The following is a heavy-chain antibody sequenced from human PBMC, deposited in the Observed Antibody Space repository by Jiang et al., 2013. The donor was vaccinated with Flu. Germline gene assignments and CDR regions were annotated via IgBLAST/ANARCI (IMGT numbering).Heavy chain of an antibody. Sequence: VQLLESGGDLVQPGGSLRLSCTVSGFIFSNYAMNWVRQAPGKGLEWVSGISGSGGSTYYADSVKGRFTISRDNSKNTLYLQMNSLRAEDTAVYYCANDRKTDYDILTGFFPYFDHWGQGTLVTVSS. CDR3: ANDRKTDYDILTGFFPYFDH. J-gene: IGHJ4*02. CDR1: GFIFSNYA. V-gene: IGHV3-23*01. D-gene: IGHD3-9*01. CDR2: ISGSGGST.